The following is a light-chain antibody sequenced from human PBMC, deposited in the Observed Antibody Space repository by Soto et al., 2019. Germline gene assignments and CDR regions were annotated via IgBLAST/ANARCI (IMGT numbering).Light chain of an antibody. CDR1: STDFVTYNR. V-gene: IGLV2-18*01. Sequence: QSVLTQPPSVSGSPGQSVTISCTGTSTDFVTYNRVSWYQQPPGTAPKLIVYDDSNRPSGVPDRFSGSKSGNTASLTISGLPDADEADYYCSLYKSENTYVFGTGTKVTVL. CDR3: SLYKSENTYV. CDR2: DDS. J-gene: IGLJ1*01.